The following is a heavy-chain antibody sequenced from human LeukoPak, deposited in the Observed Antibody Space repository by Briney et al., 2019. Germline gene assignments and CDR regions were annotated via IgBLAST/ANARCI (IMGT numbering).Heavy chain of an antibody. CDR1: GGSISSSSYY. V-gene: IGHV4-39*07. D-gene: IGHD1-26*01. CDR2: IYYSGST. CDR3: ARIPVGALPFDY. Sequence: SETLSLTCTVSGGSISSSSYYWGWIRQPPGKGLEWIGSIYYSGSTYYNPSLKSRVTISVDTSKNQFSLKLSSVTAADTAVYYCARIPVGALPFDYWGQGTLVTVSS. J-gene: IGHJ4*02.